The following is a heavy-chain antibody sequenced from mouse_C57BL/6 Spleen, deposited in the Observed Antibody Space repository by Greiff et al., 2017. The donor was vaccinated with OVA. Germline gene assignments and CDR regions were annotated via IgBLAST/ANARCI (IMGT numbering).Heavy chain of an antibody. V-gene: IGHV5-17*01. Sequence: EVKLVESGGGLVKPGGSLKLSCAASGFTFSDYGMHWVRQAPEKGLEWVAYISSGSSTIYYADTVKGRFTISRDNAKNTLFLQMTSLRSEDTAMYYCARGDGYYVSYYYAMDYWGQGTSVTVSS. D-gene: IGHD2-3*01. CDR3: ARGDGYYVSYYYAMDY. J-gene: IGHJ4*01. CDR1: GFTFSDYG. CDR2: ISSGSSTI.